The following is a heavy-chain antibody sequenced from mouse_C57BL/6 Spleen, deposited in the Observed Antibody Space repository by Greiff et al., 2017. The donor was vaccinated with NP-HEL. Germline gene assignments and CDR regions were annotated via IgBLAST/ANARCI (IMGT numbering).Heavy chain of an antibody. D-gene: IGHD2-4*01. CDR3: ARGYDYDAGGYFDY. V-gene: IGHV2-9-1*01. Sequence: VKLMESGPGLVAPSQSLSITCTVSGFSLTSYAISWVRQPPGKGLEWLGVIWTGGGTNYNSALKSRLSISKDNSKSQVFLKMNSLQTDDTARYYCARGYDYDAGGYFDYWGQGTTLTVSS. CDR1: GFSLTSYA. J-gene: IGHJ2*01. CDR2: IWTGGGT.